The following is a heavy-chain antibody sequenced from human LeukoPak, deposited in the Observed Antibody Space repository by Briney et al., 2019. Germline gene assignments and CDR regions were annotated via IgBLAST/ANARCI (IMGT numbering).Heavy chain of an antibody. V-gene: IGHV3-33*08. CDR3: ARSGDTAMGNFDY. J-gene: IGHJ4*02. D-gene: IGHD5-18*01. CDR1: GFSFSSYW. Sequence: GGSLRLSCAASGFSFSSYWMHWVRQAPGKGLEWVAVIWYDGSNKYYADSVKGRFNISRDNSKNTLYLQMNSLRAEDTAVYYCARSGDTAMGNFDYWGQGTLVTVSS. CDR2: IWYDGSNK.